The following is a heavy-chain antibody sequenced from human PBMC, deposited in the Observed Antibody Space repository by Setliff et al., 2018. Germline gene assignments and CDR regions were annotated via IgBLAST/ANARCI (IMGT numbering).Heavy chain of an antibody. CDR1: GYTFATYG. D-gene: IGHD4-17*01. V-gene: IGHV1-18*01. CDR2: ISPHNSNT. CDR3: ARDLSTTVMTRSWYYFDY. J-gene: IGHJ4*02. Sequence: ASVKVSCKASGYTFATYGISWVRQAPGQGLEWMGWISPHNSNTNYAQNFQGRVTMTTDTSTSTAYMELRSLRSDDTAMYYCARDLSTTVMTRSWYYFDYWGQGTLVTVSS.